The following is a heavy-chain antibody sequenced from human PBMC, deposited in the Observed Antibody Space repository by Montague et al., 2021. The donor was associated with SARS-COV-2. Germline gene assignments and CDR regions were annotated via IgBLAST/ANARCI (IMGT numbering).Heavy chain of an antibody. D-gene: IGHD1-26*01. CDR1: GGSISSSRYY. CDR2: IHYSGST. Sequence: SETLSLTCAVSGGSISSSRYYWGWIRQPPGKGLEWIGSIHYSGSTYYNPSLKSRVSISGDTSKNQFSLKLSSVTAADTAVYYCARLWDTVYYYYGMDVWGRGTTVTVSS. V-gene: IGHV4-39*01. J-gene: IGHJ6*02. CDR3: ARLWDTVYYYYGMDV.